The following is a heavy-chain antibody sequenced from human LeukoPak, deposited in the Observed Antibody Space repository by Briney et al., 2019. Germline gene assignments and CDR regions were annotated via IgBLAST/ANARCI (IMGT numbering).Heavy chain of an antibody. J-gene: IGHJ4*02. Sequence: ASVKVSCKASGYTFTSYDINWVRQATGHGLEWMGWMNPNSGNTGYAQKFQGRVTITRNTSISTAYMELSSLRSEDTAVYYCARGPRVAWDFDYWGQGTLVTVSS. V-gene: IGHV1-8*03. D-gene: IGHD1-26*01. CDR3: ARGPRVAWDFDY. CDR1: GYTFTSYD. CDR2: MNPNSGNT.